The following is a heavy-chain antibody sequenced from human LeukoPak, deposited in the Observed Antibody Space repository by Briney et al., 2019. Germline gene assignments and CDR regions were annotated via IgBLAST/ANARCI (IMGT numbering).Heavy chain of an antibody. CDR2: ISSSGSTI. CDR3: GREGRGTGPCED. V-gene: IGHV3-11*01. D-gene: IGHD1-7*01. J-gene: IGHJ4*02. Sequence: GGSLRLSCAASGLTFSDYYMTWIRQAPGKGLEWFSYISSSGSTIYYADSVKGRFTISRDNAKNSLYLQMNSLRAEDTAVYYCGREGRGTGPCEDWGQGTLVTVSS. CDR1: GLTFSDYY.